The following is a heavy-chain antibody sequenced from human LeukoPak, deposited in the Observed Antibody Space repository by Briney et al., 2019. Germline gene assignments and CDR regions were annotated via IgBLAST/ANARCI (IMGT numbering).Heavy chain of an antibody. CDR2: IYYSGST. Sequence: SQTLSLTCTVSGGSISSGGYYWSWIRQHPGKGLEWIGYIYYSGSTYYNPSLKSRVTISVDTSENQFSLKLSSVTAADTAVYYCARDRQRRFDYWGQGTLVTVSS. V-gene: IGHV4-31*03. CDR3: ARDRQRRFDY. CDR1: GGSISSGGYY. J-gene: IGHJ4*02.